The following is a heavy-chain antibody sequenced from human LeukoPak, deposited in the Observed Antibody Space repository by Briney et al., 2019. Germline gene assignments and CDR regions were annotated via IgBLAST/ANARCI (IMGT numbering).Heavy chain of an antibody. J-gene: IGHJ5*02. V-gene: IGHV4-39*01. CDR3: ASWYSSSWYWGRWFDP. CDR2: IYYSGST. Sequence: SETLSLTCTVSGGSISSSSYYWGWIRQPPGKGLEWIGSIYYSGSTYYNPSLKSRVTISVDTSKNQFSLKLSSVTAADTAVYYCASWYSSSWYWGRWFDPWGQGTLVTVSS. CDR1: GGSISSSSYY. D-gene: IGHD6-13*01.